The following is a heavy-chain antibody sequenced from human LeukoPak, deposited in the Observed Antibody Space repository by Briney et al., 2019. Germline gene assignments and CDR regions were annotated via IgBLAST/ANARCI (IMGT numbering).Heavy chain of an antibody. D-gene: IGHD6-6*01. Sequence: SETLSLTCTVSGGSISSYYWSWIRQPPGKGLEWIGYIYYSGSTNYNPSLKSRVTISVDTSKNQFSLKLSSVTAADTAVYYCAREREAAARLIDYWGQGTLVTVSS. CDR3: AREREAAARLIDY. CDR2: IYYSGST. J-gene: IGHJ4*02. V-gene: IGHV4-59*12. CDR1: GGSISSYY.